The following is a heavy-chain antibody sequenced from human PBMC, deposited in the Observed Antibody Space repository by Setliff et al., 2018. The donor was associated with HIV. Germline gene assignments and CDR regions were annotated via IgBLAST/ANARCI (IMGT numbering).Heavy chain of an antibody. D-gene: IGHD3-3*01. V-gene: IGHV4-34*01. CDR2: INHSGST. J-gene: IGHJ3*01. CDR3: ATGAKNDFWDDPVLNPFDF. CDR1: GGSFSDYF. Sequence: LSLTCAVYGGSFSDYFWTWIRQPPGKGLEWIGEINHSGSTNYNPPLKSRVTISVDTSKNQISLKLTSVTAADTAVYYCATGAKNDFWDDPVLNPFDFWGQGTMVTVSS.